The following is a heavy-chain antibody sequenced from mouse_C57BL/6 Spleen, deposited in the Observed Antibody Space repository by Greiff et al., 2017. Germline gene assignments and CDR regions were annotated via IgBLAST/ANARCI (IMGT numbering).Heavy chain of an antibody. V-gene: IGHV5-4*01. Sequence: EVQRVESGGGLVKPGGSLKLSCAASGFTFSSYAMSWVRQTPEKRLEWVATISDGGSYTYYPDNVKGRFTISRDNAKNNLYLQMSHLKSEDTAMYYCARDRAVTGTRRGYFDYWGQGTTLTVSS. CDR2: ISDGGSYT. CDR1: GFTFSSYA. D-gene: IGHD4-1*01. J-gene: IGHJ2*01. CDR3: ARDRAVTGTRRGYFDY.